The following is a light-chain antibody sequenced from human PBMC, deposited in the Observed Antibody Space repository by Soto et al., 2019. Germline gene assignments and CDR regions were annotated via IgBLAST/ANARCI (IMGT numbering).Light chain of an antibody. CDR1: SSDVGAYNY. CDR3: SSDTTNSTGGYV. CDR2: WVK. V-gene: IGLV2-14*01. Sequence: QSALTQPASVSGSPGQSITISCTGTSSDVGAYNYVSWYQQYPGKAPKLMIYWVKNRPSGVSNRFSGSRSGSTASLTISGLQAEDEADYYCSSDTTNSTGGYVFGTGTKVTVL. J-gene: IGLJ1*01.